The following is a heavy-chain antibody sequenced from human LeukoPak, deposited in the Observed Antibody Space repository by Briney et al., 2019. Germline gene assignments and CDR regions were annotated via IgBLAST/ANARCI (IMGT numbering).Heavy chain of an antibody. D-gene: IGHD3-10*01. J-gene: IGHJ4*02. CDR1: GFTFSSYA. CDR3: AKESPVIRGALDY. V-gene: IGHV3-30-3*01. Sequence: GRSLRLSCAASGFTFSSYAMHWVRQAPGKGLEWVAVISYDGSNKYYADSVKGRFTISRDNFKNTLYLQMNSLRAEDTALYYCAKESPVIRGALDYWGQGTLVTVSS. CDR2: ISYDGSNK.